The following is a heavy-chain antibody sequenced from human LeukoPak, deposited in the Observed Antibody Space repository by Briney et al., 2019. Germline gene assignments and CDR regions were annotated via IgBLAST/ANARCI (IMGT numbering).Heavy chain of an antibody. CDR3: ARDYLGGYTSSWYFSFDI. CDR1: GYSISSGYY. Sequence: SETLSLTCGVSGYSISSGYYWGWIRQPPGQRLEWIGSIYRSGTTYYNPSLKSRVTVSVDTSKNQFSLRLSSVTAADTAMYYCARDYLGGYTSSWYFSFDIWGQGTMVTVSS. CDR2: IYRSGTT. J-gene: IGHJ3*02. V-gene: IGHV4-38-2*02. D-gene: IGHD6-13*01.